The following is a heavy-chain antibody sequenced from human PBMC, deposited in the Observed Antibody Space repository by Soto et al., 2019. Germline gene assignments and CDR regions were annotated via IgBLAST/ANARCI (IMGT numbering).Heavy chain of an antibody. D-gene: IGHD2-2*01. Sequence: QVQLVQSGAEVKKPGASVKVSCKASGYTFTNYAMHWVRQAPGQRLEWMGWINAGNGNTKYSQKCQGRVTITRDTSASTAYMELSSLRSEDTAVYYCAGAPHYCSSTSCYEGWFDPWGQGTLVTVSS. CDR3: AGAPHYCSSTSCYEGWFDP. J-gene: IGHJ5*02. CDR1: GYTFTNYA. V-gene: IGHV1-3*01. CDR2: INAGNGNT.